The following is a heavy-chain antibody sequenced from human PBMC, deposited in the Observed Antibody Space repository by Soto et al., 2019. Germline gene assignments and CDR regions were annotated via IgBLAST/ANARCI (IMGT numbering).Heavy chain of an antibody. CDR2: IKSKTDGGTT. CDR1: GFTFSYAW. J-gene: IGHJ4*02. D-gene: IGHD3-22*01. Sequence: GSLRLSCAASGFTFSYAWMIWVRQAPGKGLEWVGRIKSKTDGGTTDYAAPVKGRFTISRDDSKNTLYLQMNSLKTEDNAVYYCPKLKNYYDSSRELWGQGTLVTVSS. V-gene: IGHV3-15*01. CDR3: PKLKNYYDSSREL.